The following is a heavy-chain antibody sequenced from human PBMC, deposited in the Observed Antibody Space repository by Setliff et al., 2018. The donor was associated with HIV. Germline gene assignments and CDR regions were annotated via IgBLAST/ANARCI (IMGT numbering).Heavy chain of an antibody. J-gene: IGHJ3*02. CDR1: GYIFNTNG. D-gene: IGHD3-10*01. CDR3: ARHDPWFGESNDAFDI. V-gene: IGHV1-18*01. Sequence: ASVKVSCKGSGYIFNTNGISWVRQAPGQGLEWMGWISAYNGNTNYAQRFQGRVTMTTDTSTSTAYMELRSLTSEDTAVYYCARHDPWFGESNDAFDIWGQGTMVTVSS. CDR2: ISAYNGNT.